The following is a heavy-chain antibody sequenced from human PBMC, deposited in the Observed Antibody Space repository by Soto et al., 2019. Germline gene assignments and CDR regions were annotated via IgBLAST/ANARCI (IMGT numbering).Heavy chain of an antibody. D-gene: IGHD3-3*01. CDR3: ARVVFDTIFGVVIMGNWFDP. V-gene: IGHV1-18*04. J-gene: IGHJ5*02. CDR1: GYTFTSYG. Sequence: GASVKVSCKASGYTFTSYGISWVRQAPGQGLEWMGWSSAYNGNTNYAQKLQGRVTMTTDTSTSTAYMELRSLRSDDTAVYYCARVVFDTIFGVVIMGNWFDPWGQGTLVTVSS. CDR2: SSAYNGNT.